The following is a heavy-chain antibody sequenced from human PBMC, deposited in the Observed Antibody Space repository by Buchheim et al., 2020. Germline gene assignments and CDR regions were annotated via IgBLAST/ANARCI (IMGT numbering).Heavy chain of an antibody. Sequence: QVQLVESGGGVVQPGRSLRLSCAASGFTFSSYGMHWVRQAPGKGLEWVAVISYDGSNKYYADSVKGRFTISRYNSKNTLYLQMNSLRAEDTAVYYCAKDGIAVAGNLVILDYYYYMDVWGKGTT. CDR2: ISYDGSNK. V-gene: IGHV3-30*18. CDR3: AKDGIAVAGNLVILDYYYYMDV. CDR1: GFTFSSYG. J-gene: IGHJ6*03. D-gene: IGHD6-19*01.